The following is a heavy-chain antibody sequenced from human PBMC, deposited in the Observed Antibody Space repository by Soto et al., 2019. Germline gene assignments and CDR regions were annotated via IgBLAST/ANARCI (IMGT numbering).Heavy chain of an antibody. CDR3: ARAEYSSSSMHPWFDP. D-gene: IGHD6-6*01. J-gene: IGHJ5*02. CDR2: INAGNGNT. CDR1: GYTFTSYA. V-gene: IGHV1-3*01. Sequence: GASVKVSCKASGYTFTSYAMHWVRQAPGQRLEWMGWINAGNGNTKYSQKFQGRVTITRDTSASTAYMELSSLRSEDTAVYYCARAEYSSSSMHPWFDPWGQGTLVTVSS.